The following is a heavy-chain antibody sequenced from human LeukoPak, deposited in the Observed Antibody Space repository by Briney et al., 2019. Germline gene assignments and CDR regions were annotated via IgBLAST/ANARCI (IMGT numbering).Heavy chain of an antibody. V-gene: IGHV1-2*02. CDR1: GYTFTGYY. D-gene: IGHD4-17*01. CDR3: ARVTSTGRTFDI. CDR2: INPNSGGT. J-gene: IGHJ3*02. Sequence: ASVKVSCKASGYTFTGYYMHWVRQAPGQGLEWMGWINPNSGGTNYAQKFRGRVTMTRDTSISTAYMELSRLRSDDTAVYYCARVTSTGRTFDIWGQGTMVTVSS.